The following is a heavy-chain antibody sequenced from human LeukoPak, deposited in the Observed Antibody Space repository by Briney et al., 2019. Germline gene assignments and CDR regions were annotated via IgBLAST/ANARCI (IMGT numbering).Heavy chain of an antibody. CDR3: ARVYHSCSSCPDAFDI. V-gene: IGHV1-69*13. J-gene: IGHJ3*02. Sequence: ASVTVSCTASGGTFSSYAISWVRQAPGQGLEWMGGIIPIFGTANYAQKFQGRVTITADESTSTAYMELSSLRSEDTAVYYCARVYHSCSSCPDAFDIWGKGTMVTVS. CDR2: IIPIFGTA. D-gene: IGHD6-13*01. CDR1: GGTFSSYA.